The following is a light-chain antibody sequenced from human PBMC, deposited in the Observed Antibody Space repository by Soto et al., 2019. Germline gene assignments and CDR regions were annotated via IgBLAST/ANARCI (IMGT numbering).Light chain of an antibody. J-gene: IGKJ4*01. Sequence: EIVSTQSPVTLPLSPGERATLSCRASESVTDFLAWYQQKPGQAPRLLIYDASNRATGIPARFSGSGSGTDFTLTISSLEPEDFAVYYCQQRSKWPLTFGGGTKVDIK. CDR1: ESVTDF. CDR3: QQRSKWPLT. V-gene: IGKV3-11*01. CDR2: DAS.